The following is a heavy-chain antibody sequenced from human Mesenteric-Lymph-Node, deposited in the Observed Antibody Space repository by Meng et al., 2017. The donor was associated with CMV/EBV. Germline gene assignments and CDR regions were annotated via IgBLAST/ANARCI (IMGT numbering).Heavy chain of an antibody. CDR1: GFPFRSYN. CDR2: ITSSGSHM. V-gene: IGHV3-21*01. D-gene: IGHD4-11*01. CDR3: ARFTGGLDV. Sequence: GESLKISCAASGFPFRSYNMNWVRQAPGKGLEWVSSITSSGSHMYYADSVKGRFTISRDNAGSSLFLQMNSLRGEDTAVYYCARFTGGLDVWGQGTPVTVSS. J-gene: IGHJ6*02.